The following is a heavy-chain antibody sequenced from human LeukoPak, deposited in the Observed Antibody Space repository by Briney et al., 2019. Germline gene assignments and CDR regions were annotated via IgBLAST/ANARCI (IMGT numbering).Heavy chain of an antibody. CDR2: INHSGST. CDR3: ARRSNWFDP. V-gene: IGHV4-34*01. J-gene: IGHJ5*02. CDR1: GGSFSGYY. Sequence: SETLSLTCAVYGGSFSGYYWSWIRQPPGKGLEWIGEINHSGSTNYNPSLKSRVTISVGTSKNQFSLKLSSVTAADTAVYYCARRSNWFDPWGQGTQVTVSS.